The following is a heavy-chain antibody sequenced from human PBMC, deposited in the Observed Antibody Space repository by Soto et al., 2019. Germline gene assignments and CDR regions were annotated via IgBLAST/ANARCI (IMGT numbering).Heavy chain of an antibody. D-gene: IGHD3-10*01. Sequence: SETLSLTCTVSGGSISSYYWSWTRQPPGKGLEWIGYIYYSGSTNYNPSLKSRVTISVDTSKNQFSLKLSSVTAADTAVYYCARRPSLWFGEFRSENWFDPWGQGTLVTVSS. CDR1: GGSISSYY. CDR2: IYYSGST. V-gene: IGHV4-59*08. J-gene: IGHJ5*02. CDR3: ARRPSLWFGEFRSENWFDP.